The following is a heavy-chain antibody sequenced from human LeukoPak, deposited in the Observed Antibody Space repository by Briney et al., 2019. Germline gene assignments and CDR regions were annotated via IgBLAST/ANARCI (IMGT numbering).Heavy chain of an antibody. CDR1: GGSISSYY. CDR2: IYGDGST. CDR3: ARYSYGGLYFDY. V-gene: IGHV4-59*01. J-gene: IGHJ4*02. Sequence: SETLSLTCTVSGGSISSYYWSWIRQAPGKGLEWIGYIYGDGSTIYNPSLRSRVSISLHTSKTQFSLNLSSVTAADTAVYYCARYSYGGLYFDYWGQGTQVAVSS. D-gene: IGHD5-18*01.